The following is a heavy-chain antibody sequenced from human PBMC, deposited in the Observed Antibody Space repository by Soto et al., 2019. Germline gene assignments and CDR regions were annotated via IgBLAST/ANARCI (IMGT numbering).Heavy chain of an antibody. CDR3: AIHSPYGSGSYYTPLDP. CDR1: GYGFTNYW. D-gene: IGHD3-10*01. V-gene: IGHV5-51*01. J-gene: IGHJ5*02. CDR2: IHPGDSDT. Sequence: PGESLKISCKGSGYGFTNYWVAWVRQMPGKGLEWMGIIHPGDSDTRYSPSFQGQVNISADKSTDTAHLQWTSLRASDTAMYYCAIHSPYGSGSYYTPLDPWGQGTLVTVSS.